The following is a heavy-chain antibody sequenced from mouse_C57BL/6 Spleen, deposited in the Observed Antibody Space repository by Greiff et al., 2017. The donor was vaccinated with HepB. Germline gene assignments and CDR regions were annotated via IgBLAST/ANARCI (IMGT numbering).Heavy chain of an antibody. CDR2: IDPSDSYT. CDR1: GYTFTSYW. Sequence: QVQLQQPGAELVMPGASVKLSCKASGYTFTSYWMHWVKQRPGQGLEWIGEIDPSDSYTNYNQKFKGKSTLTVDKSSSTAYMQLSSLTSEDTAVYYCAFFYYAMDYWGQGTSVTVSS. CDR3: AFFYYAMDY. J-gene: IGHJ4*01. V-gene: IGHV1-69*01.